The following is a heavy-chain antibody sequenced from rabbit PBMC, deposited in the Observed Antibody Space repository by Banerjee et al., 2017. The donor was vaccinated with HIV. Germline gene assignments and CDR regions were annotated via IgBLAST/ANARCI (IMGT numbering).Heavy chain of an antibody. V-gene: IGHV1S45*01. Sequence: QEQLVESGGGLVQPEGSLTLTCKASGFDFSNNAMCWVRQAPGKGLEWIACIYGGSGSTYYASWAKGRFTISKTSSTTVTLQMTSLTAADTATYFCARFDGGHADYVTTTYNLWGQGTLVTVS. CDR2: IYGGSGST. D-gene: IGHD2-1*01. CDR1: GFDFSNNA. J-gene: IGHJ4*01. CDR3: ARFDGGHADYVTTTYNL.